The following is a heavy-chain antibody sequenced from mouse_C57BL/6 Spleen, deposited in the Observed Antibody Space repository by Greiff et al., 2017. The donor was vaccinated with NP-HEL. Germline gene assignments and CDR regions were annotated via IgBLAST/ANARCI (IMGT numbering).Heavy chain of an antibody. V-gene: IGHV1-72*01. J-gene: IGHJ2*01. CDR2: IYPNSGGT. D-gene: IGHD1-1*01. CDR1: GYTFTSYW. Sequence: QVQLQQPGAELVKPGASVKLSCKASGYTFTSYWMHWVKQRPGRGLEWIGRIYPNSGGTKYNEKFKSKATLTVDKPSSTAYMQLSSLTSEDSAVYYCARSGYYGFDYWGQGTTLTVSS. CDR3: ARSGYYGFDY.